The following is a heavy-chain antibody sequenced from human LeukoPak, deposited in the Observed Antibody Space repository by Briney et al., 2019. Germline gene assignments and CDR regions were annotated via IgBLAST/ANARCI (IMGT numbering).Heavy chain of an antibody. D-gene: IGHD3-22*01. V-gene: IGHV1-69*04. Sequence: ASVMVSCKASGGTFISYAISWVRQAPGQGLEWMGRIIPILGIANYAQKFQGRVTITADKSTSTAYMELSSLRSEDTAVYYCARGPDYDSSGYWYWGQGTLVTVSS. CDR1: GGTFISYA. J-gene: IGHJ4*02. CDR3: ARGPDYDSSGYWY. CDR2: IIPILGIA.